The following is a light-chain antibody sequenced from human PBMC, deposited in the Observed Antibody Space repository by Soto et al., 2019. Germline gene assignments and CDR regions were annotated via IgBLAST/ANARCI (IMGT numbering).Light chain of an antibody. J-gene: IGKJ5*01. CDR1: QSISSY. Sequence: DLQSTQSPSSLSASVGDSVTITCRASQSISSYLNWYQQKPGKAPKLLIYAASSLQSGVPSRFSGSGSGTDFTLTISSLQPEDFATYYCQQSYSTPRTFGQGTRREIK. CDR3: QQSYSTPRT. CDR2: AAS. V-gene: IGKV1-39*01.